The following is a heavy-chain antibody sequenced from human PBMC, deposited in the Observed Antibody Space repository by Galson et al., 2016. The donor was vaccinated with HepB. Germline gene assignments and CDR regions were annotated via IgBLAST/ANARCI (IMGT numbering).Heavy chain of an antibody. J-gene: IGHJ3*02. CDR3: ARRDLRDGFDI. CDR2: IFPGDSDT. Sequence: QSGAEVKKPGESLKISCKASGYIFTEYWIGWVRQIPGKGLEWMGIIFPGDSDTRYSPSFQGQVTISVDESPSTAYLQWSSLKPSDSAIYYCARRDLRDGFDIWGQGTMVTVSS. CDR1: GYIFTEYW. V-gene: IGHV5-51*01.